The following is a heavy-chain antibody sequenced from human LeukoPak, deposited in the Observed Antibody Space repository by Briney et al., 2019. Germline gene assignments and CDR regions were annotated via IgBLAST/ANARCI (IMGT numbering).Heavy chain of an antibody. V-gene: IGHV3-30*04. Sequence: GGSLRLSCAASGFTFSSYAMHWVRQAPGKGLEWAAVISYDGSNKYYADSVKGRFTISRDNSKNTLYLQMNSLRAEDTAVYYCARERPAAMPDHWGQGTLVTVSS. D-gene: IGHD2-2*01. J-gene: IGHJ4*02. CDR3: ARERPAAMPDH. CDR2: ISYDGSNK. CDR1: GFTFSSYA.